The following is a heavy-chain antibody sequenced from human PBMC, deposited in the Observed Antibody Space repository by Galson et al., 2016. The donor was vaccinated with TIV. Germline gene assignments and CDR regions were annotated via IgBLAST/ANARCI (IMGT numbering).Heavy chain of an antibody. J-gene: IGHJ6*03. CDR2: IIPIFGTA. V-gene: IGHV1-69*13. CDR3: ARSEYSYGKYYYYYYMDV. Sequence: SVKVSCKASGGTFSSYAINWVRQAPGQGLEWMGGIIPIFGTANYAQKFQGRVTITADESTSTAYMELSSLRSEDTAVFYCARSEYSYGKYYYYYYMDVWGKGTTVIVSS. D-gene: IGHD5-18*01. CDR1: GGTFSSYA.